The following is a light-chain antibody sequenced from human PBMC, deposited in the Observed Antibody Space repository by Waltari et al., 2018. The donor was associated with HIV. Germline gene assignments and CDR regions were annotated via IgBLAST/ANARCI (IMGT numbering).Light chain of an antibody. CDR2: AAS. V-gene: IGKV1-8*01. CDR3: QQYYRYPPT. Sequence: AIRMTQSPSSFSASTGDRVTITCRASQGISSYLAWYQQKPGKAPKLLIYAASTWENWVPARFSGSGSGTDFTLTISSLQSEDFATYYCQQYYRYPPTFGQGTKVEIK. J-gene: IGKJ1*01. CDR1: QGISSY.